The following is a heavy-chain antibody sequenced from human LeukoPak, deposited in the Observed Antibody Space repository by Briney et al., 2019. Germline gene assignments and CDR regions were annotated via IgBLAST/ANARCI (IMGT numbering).Heavy chain of an antibody. J-gene: IGHJ5*02. CDR2: ISYDGSNK. CDR1: GFTFSSYA. D-gene: IGHD6-13*01. V-gene: IGHV3-30-3*01. Sequence: GGSLRLSCAASGFTFSSYAMHWVRQAPGKGLEWVAVISYDGSNKYYADSVKGRFTISRDNSKNTLYLQMNSLRAEDTAVYYCAREARIAAAYGWFDPWGQGTLVTVSS. CDR3: AREARIAAAYGWFDP.